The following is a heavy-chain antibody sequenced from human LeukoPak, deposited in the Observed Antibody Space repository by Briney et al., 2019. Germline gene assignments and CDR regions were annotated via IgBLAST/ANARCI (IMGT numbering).Heavy chain of an antibody. J-gene: IGHJ4*02. CDR1: GFTVSSNS. CDR3: ARRAGAYSHPYDY. V-gene: IGHV3-53*01. CDR2: IYSNNT. Sequence: PGGSLRLSCTASGFTVSSNSMSWVRQAPGKGLEWVSFIYSNNTNYSDSVKGRFPISRDNSKNTLYLQMNSLRAEDTAVYYCARRAGAYSHPYDYWGQGTLVTVSS. D-gene: IGHD4/OR15-4a*01.